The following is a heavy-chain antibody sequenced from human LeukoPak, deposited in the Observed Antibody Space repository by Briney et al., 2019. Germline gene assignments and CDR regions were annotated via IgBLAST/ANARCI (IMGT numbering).Heavy chain of an antibody. J-gene: IGHJ4*02. V-gene: IGHV3-21*04. D-gene: IGHD3-10*01. CDR1: GFTFSSYS. CDR2: INSSSSYI. Sequence: PGGSLRLSCAASGFTFSSYSMNWVRQAPGKGLEWVSSINSSSSYIYYADSVKGRFTISRDNAKNSLYLQISSLKAEDTAVYYCARDGIYGSGSYSPPTLDYWGQGTLVTVSS. CDR3: ARDGIYGSGSYSPPTLDY.